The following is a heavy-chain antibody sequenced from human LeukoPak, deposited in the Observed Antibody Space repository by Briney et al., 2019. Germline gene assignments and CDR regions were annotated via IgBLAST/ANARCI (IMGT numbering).Heavy chain of an antibody. D-gene: IGHD3-10*01. Sequence: GGSLRLSCAASGFTFDDYAMHWVRQAPGKGLEWVSGISWNSGSIGYADSVKGRFTISRDNAKNSLYLQMNSLRAEDTALYYCARARGSGSYGFDYWGQGTLVTVSS. CDR3: ARARGSGSYGFDY. J-gene: IGHJ4*02. CDR2: ISWNSGSI. CDR1: GFTFDDYA. V-gene: IGHV3-9*01.